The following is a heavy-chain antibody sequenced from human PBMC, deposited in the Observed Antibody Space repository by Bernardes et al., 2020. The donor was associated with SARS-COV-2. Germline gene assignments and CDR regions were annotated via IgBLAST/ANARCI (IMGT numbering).Heavy chain of an antibody. V-gene: IGHV3-33*01. J-gene: IGHJ5*01. CDR1: GFTFSDST. CDR2: ICHDGRRE. Sequence: GGSLRLSCAASGFTFSDSTMHWVRQAPGPGLEWVAVICHDGRREYYVDSVKGLFAISRDNSNNTLYLQMNNLRVEDTAIYRCATEAGECLESWGEGTLVTVSS. D-gene: IGHD2-21*01. CDR3: ATEAGECLES.